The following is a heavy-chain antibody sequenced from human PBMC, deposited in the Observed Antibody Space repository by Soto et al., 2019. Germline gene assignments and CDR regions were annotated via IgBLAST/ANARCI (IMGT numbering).Heavy chain of an antibody. CDR2: IRSKANSYAT. CDR1: GFTFSGSA. CDR3: AKGGSGNYLTYCYYYGMDV. J-gene: IGHJ6*02. V-gene: IGHV3-73*01. D-gene: IGHD3-22*01. Sequence: PGGSLRLSCAASGFTFSGSAMHWVRQASGKGLEWVGRIRSKANSYATAYAASGKGRFTISRDESKNTLYLEMNNLRAEDTAMYYCAKGGSGNYLTYCYYYGMDVWGQGTTVTVYS.